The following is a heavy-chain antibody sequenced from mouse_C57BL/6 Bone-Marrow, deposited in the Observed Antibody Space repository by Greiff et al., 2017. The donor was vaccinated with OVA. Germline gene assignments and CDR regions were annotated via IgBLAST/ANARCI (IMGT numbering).Heavy chain of an antibody. J-gene: IGHJ2*01. CDR3: ARNPYYYGSSYLDY. D-gene: IGHD1-1*01. V-gene: IGHV1-64*01. Sequence: QVQLQQPGAELVKPGASVKLSCKASGYTFTSYWMHWVKQRPGQGLEWIGMIHPNSGSTNYNEKFKSKATLTVDKSSSTAYMQLSSLTSEDSAVXYCARNPYYYGSSYLDYWGQGTTLTVSS. CDR1: GYTFTSYW. CDR2: IHPNSGST.